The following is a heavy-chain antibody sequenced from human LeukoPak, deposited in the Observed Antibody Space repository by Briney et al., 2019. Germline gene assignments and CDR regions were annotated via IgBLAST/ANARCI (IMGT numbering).Heavy chain of an antibody. J-gene: IGHJ1*01. V-gene: IGHV1-46*01. CDR1: GYTFTSYY. Sequence: ASVKVSCKASGYTFTSYYMHWVRQAPGQGLEWMGITNPSGGSTSYAQKFQGRVTMTRDTSTSTVYMELSSLRSEDTAVYYCARSDYGDYVLRHWGQGTLVTVSS. CDR3: ARSDYGDYVLRH. CDR2: TNPSGGST. D-gene: IGHD4-17*01.